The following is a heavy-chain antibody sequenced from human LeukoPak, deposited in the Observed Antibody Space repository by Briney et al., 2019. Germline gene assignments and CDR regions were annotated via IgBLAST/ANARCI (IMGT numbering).Heavy chain of an antibody. D-gene: IGHD3-22*01. CDR2: ISWNSNSI. Sequence: PGGSLTLSCAASGFTFDDAMHWVRQAPGKGLEWVSSISWNSNSIDYADSVKGRFTISRDNAKNSLYLQLNSLRAEDMALYYCARGRYYHDTSGYYSLDYWGQGTLVTVSS. V-gene: IGHV3-9*03. CDR1: GFTFDDA. J-gene: IGHJ4*02. CDR3: ARGRYYHDTSGYYSLDY.